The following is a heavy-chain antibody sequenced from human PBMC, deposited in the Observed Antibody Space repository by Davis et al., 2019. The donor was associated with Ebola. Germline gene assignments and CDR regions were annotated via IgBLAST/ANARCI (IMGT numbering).Heavy chain of an antibody. J-gene: IGHJ4*02. V-gene: IGHV4-61*01. Sequence: PSETLSLTCTVSGYSISSGYYWNWIRQSPGKGLEWIAYISHSGSSNYNPSLKSRVTISVDMSKSQFSLNLSSVTAADTGVYYCARGGNTPEDWGQGTLVSVSS. CDR1: GYSISSGYY. CDR3: ARGGNTPED. CDR2: ISHSGSS. D-gene: IGHD4-23*01.